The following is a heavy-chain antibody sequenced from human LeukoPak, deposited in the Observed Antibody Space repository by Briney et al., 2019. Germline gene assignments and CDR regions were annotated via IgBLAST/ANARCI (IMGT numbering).Heavy chain of an antibody. CDR3: ARNDPFDY. CDR2: IRYRGST. D-gene: IGHD1-1*01. Sequence: MSGGSLRLSCAASGFTFSSYSMNWVRQASGKGLEWIGSIRYRGSTYYNPSLKSRVTISIDSSKNQFSLKLSSVTAADTAVYYCARNDPFDYWGQGTLVTVSS. V-gene: IGHV4-59*05. J-gene: IGHJ4*02. CDR1: GFTFSSYSMN.